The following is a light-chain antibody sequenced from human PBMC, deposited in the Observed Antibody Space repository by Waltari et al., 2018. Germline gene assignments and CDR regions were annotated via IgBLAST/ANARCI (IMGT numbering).Light chain of an antibody. Sequence: QSALTQPRPVSGSPGQSVTISCTGSSSDVGGYNAVSWYQQFPGKGPKVLIYDVSKRLSGVPDRFSGSKSGNTASLTISGLQAEDEAAYYCCSYAGTYTFFVFGSGTEVTVL. CDR2: DVS. V-gene: IGLV2-11*01. CDR1: SSDVGGYNA. J-gene: IGLJ1*01. CDR3: CSYAGTYTFFV.